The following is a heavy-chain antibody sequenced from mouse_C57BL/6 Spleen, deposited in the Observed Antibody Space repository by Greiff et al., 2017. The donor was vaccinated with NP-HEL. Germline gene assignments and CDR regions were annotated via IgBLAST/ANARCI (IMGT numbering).Heavy chain of an antibody. CDR2: IDPETGGA. Sequence: QVQLQQSGAELVRPGASVTLSCKASGYTFTDYEMHWVKQTPVHGLEWIGAIDPETGGAAYNQKFKGKAILTADKSSSTAYMELRSLTSEDSAVYYCTSNTWFAYWGQGTLVTVSA. CDR1: GYTFTDYE. CDR3: TSNTWFAY. J-gene: IGHJ3*01. V-gene: IGHV1-15*01.